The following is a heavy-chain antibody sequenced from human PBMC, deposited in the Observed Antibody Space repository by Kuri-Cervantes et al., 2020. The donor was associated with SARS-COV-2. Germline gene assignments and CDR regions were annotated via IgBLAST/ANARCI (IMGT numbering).Heavy chain of an antibody. D-gene: IGHD2-2*01. Sequence: SETLSLTCAVSGYSISSGYYWGWIRQPPGKGLEWIGGIYHSGSTYYNPSLKSRVTISVDTSKNQFSLKLSSVTAADTAVYYCARLRYCSSTSCWHFDYWGQGTLVTVSS. J-gene: IGHJ4*02. CDR1: GYSISSGYY. V-gene: IGHV4-38-2*01. CDR2: IYHSGST. CDR3: ARLRYCSSTSCWHFDY.